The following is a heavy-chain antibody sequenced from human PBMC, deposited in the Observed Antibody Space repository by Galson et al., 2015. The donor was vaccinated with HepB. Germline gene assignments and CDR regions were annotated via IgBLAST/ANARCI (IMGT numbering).Heavy chain of an antibody. CDR2: ISWNNRSL. CDR3: AKDMRPGFRDFRVDY. J-gene: IGHJ4*02. Sequence: SLRLSCAASGFTFDDYAMHWVRQAPGKGLEWVSGISWNNRSLGYAGPVKGRFTISRDNAKNSLFLQMNSLRDEDTALYYCAKDMRPGFRDFRVDYWGQGTLVTVSS. CDR1: GFTFDDYA. D-gene: IGHD3-10*01. V-gene: IGHV3-9*01.